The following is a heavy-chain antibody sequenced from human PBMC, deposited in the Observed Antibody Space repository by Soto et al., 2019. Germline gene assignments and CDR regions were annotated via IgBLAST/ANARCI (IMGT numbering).Heavy chain of an antibody. Sequence: QVQLQESGPGLVKTSETLSLTCTVSGGSISSTNYYWGWIRQPPGKGLAWIGSIYYTGNTFYNPSLKSRVTLSADTSKNQFSLKVTSVTAADTAVYYCARHDFYGSGSYYRKGFYYYFGLDVWGQGTTVTVSS. J-gene: IGHJ6*02. CDR1: GGSISSTNYY. V-gene: IGHV4-39*01. D-gene: IGHD3-10*01. CDR3: ARHDFYGSGSYYRKGFYYYFGLDV. CDR2: IYYTGNT.